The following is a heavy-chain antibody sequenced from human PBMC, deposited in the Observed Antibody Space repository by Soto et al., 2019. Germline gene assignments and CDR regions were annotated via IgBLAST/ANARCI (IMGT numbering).Heavy chain of an antibody. CDR1: GFTFSSYA. Sequence: GGSLRLSCAASGFTFSSYAISWVRQAPGKGLEWVSAISGSGGSTYYADSVKGRFTISRDNSKNTLYLQMNSLRAEDTAVYYCAKSQGSGSNRITIFGVVPKDYYYYGMDVWGQGTTVTVSS. CDR2: ISGSGGST. J-gene: IGHJ6*02. D-gene: IGHD3-3*01. CDR3: AKSQGSGSNRITIFGVVPKDYYYYGMDV. V-gene: IGHV3-23*01.